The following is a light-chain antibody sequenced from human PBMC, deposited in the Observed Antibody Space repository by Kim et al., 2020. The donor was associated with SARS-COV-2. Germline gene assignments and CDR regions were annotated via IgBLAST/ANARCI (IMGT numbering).Light chain of an antibody. CDR1: QSISTW. CDR2: KAS. CDR3: KQYNSYPWT. V-gene: IGKV1-5*03. J-gene: IGKJ1*01. Sequence: DIQMTQSPSTLSASVGDRVTITCRASQSISTWLAWYQQKPGKAPTLLIYKASSLESGVPSRFSGSGSGTEFTLTVSSLQPDDFATYYCKQYNSYPWTFGQGTKVDIK.